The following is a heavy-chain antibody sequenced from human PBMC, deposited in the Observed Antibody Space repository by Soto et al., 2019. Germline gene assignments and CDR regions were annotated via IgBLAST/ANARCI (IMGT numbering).Heavy chain of an antibody. CDR2: IIPILGIA. V-gene: IGHV1-69*02. CDR1: GGTFSSYT. Sequence: QVQLVQSGAEVKKPGSSVKVSCKASGGTFSSYTISWVRQAPGQGLEWMGRIIPILGIANYAQKFQGRVTITAAKSTSTAYMELSSLRSEDTAVYYCARSGKRITIFGVLTHPELIDYWGQGTLVTVSS. CDR3: ARSGKRITIFGVLTHPELIDY. D-gene: IGHD3-3*01. J-gene: IGHJ4*02.